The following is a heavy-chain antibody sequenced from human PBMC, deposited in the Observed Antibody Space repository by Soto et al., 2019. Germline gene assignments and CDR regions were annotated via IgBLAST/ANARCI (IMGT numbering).Heavy chain of an antibody. J-gene: IGHJ4*02. CDR1: GFTFSSYA. Sequence: EVQLLEAGGGLVQPGGSLRLSCAASGFTFSSYAMSWVRQAPGKGLEWVSAISGSGGSTYYADSVKGRFTISRDNSKNTLYLQMNSLRAEDTDVYYCAKDRDDYGDYYFDYWGQGTLVTVSS. CDR2: ISGSGGST. CDR3: AKDRDDYGDYYFDY. V-gene: IGHV3-23*01. D-gene: IGHD4-17*01.